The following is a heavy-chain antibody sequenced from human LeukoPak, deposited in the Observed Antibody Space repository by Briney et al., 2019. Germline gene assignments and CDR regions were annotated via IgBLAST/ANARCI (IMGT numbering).Heavy chain of an antibody. CDR2: ISYDGGNK. D-gene: IGHD6-19*01. Sequence: GGSLRLSCAASGFTFSSYGMHWVRQAPGKGLEWVAVISYDGGNKCYADSVKGRFTISRDNSENTLYLQMNSLRAEDTAVYYCAKGPSHIAVCLGAFDIWGQGTMVTVSS. V-gene: IGHV3-30*18. J-gene: IGHJ3*02. CDR3: AKGPSHIAVCLGAFDI. CDR1: GFTFSSYG.